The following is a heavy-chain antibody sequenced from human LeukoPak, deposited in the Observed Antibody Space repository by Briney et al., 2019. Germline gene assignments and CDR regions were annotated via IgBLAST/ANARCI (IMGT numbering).Heavy chain of an antibody. CDR2: IYPGDSDT. Sequence: GESLKISCKGSGYSFSTYCIGWVRQMPGKGLEWMGFIYPGDSDTRYSPSFQGQVTISADKYISSAYLQWSSLKASDTAMYYCAKVVELATLTGDSYTYSYHMDVWGKGTAVTVSS. D-gene: IGHD5-24*01. CDR3: AKVVELATLTGDSYTYSYHMDV. V-gene: IGHV5-51*01. CDR1: GYSFSTYC. J-gene: IGHJ6*03.